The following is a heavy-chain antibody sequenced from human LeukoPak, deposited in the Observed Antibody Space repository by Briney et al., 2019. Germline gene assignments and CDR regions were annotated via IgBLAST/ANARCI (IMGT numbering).Heavy chain of an antibody. V-gene: IGHV4-39*07. CDR3: ARVGGIRRGATFDY. J-gene: IGHJ4*02. Sequence: SETLSLTCTVSGGSISSSSYYWGWIRQPPGKGLEWIGSIYYSGSTYYNPSLKSRVTISVDTSKNQFSLKLSSVTAADTAVYYCARVGGIRRGATFDYWGQGTLVTVSS. CDR1: GGSISSSSYY. D-gene: IGHD1-26*01. CDR2: IYYSGST.